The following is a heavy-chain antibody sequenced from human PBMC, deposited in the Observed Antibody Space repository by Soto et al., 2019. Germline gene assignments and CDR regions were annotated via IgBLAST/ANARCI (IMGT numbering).Heavy chain of an antibody. J-gene: IGHJ6*02. V-gene: IGHV1-2*04. CDR2: INPNSGGT. D-gene: IGHD6-13*01. CDR3: AREIYSSSWYSEYSSYYYGMDV. Sequence: GSVKGSCQASGYTFTGHHIHRGGQAPGQGPGGVGWINPNSGGTNYAQKFQGWVTMTRDTSISTAYMELSRLRSDDTAVYYCAREIYSSSWYSEYSSYYYGMDVWGQGTTVTVSS. CDR1: GYTFTGHH.